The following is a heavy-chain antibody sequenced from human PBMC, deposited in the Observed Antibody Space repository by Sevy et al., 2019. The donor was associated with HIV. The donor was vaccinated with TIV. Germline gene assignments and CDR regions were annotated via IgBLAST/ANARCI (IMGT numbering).Heavy chain of an antibody. J-gene: IGHJ4*02. CDR2: IGTAGDT. Sequence: GGSLRLSCAASGFTFSSYDMHWVRQATGKGLEWVSAIGTAGDTYYPGSAKGRFTISRENAKNSLYLQMNGLKAGDTAVYYCARGVAGTRYFDYWGQGTLVTVSS. D-gene: IGHD6-19*01. CDR1: GFTFSSYD. V-gene: IGHV3-13*01. CDR3: ARGVAGTRYFDY.